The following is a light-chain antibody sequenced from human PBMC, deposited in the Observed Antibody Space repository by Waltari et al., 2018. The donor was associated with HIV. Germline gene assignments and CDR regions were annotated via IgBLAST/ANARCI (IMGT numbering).Light chain of an antibody. CDR3: AAWDDSLMGYYV. V-gene: IGLV1-44*01. Sequence: QSVLTQPPSASGTPGQRVTISCSGSSSNIGIKTVNWFPQLPGPAPKLLIYNNNQRPSGVPDRFSGSKSGTSASLAISGLQSEDEADYYCAAWDDSLMGYYVFGTGTKVTVL. CDR2: NNN. CDR1: SSNIGIKT. J-gene: IGLJ1*01.